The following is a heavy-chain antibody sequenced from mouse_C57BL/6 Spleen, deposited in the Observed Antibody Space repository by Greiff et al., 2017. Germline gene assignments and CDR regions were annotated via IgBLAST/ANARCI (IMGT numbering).Heavy chain of an antibody. J-gene: IGHJ4*01. CDR2: IYPGDGDT. CDR1: GYAFSSYW. Sequence: QVQLQQSGAELVKPGASVKISCKASGYAFSSYWMNWVKQRPGKGLEWIGQIYPGDGDTNYNGKFKGKATLTADKSSSTAYMQLSSLTSEDSAVYFCARRGSSTYYAMDYCGQGTSVTVSS. V-gene: IGHV1-80*01. D-gene: IGHD1-1*01. CDR3: ARRGSSTYYAMDY.